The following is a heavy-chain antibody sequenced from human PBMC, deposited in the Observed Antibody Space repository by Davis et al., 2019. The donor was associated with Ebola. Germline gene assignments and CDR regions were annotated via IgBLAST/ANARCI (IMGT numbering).Heavy chain of an antibody. V-gene: IGHV1-18*01. D-gene: IGHD1-26*01. CDR2: ISAYNGNT. CDR1: GYTFTSYG. CDR3: TSGSYAGGEDY. J-gene: IGHJ4*02. Sequence: ASVKVSCKASGYTFTSYGISWVRQAPGQGLEWMGWISAYNGNTNYAQKFQGRVTMTRDTSTSTVYMELSSLRSEDTAVYYCTSGSYAGGEDYWGQGTLVTVSS.